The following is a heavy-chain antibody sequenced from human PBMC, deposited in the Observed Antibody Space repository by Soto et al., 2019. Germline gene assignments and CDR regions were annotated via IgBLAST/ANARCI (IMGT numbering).Heavy chain of an antibody. CDR1: GGTFSSYA. Sequence: QVQLVQSGAEVKKPGSSVKVSCKASGGTFSSYAISWVRQAPGQGLEWMGGIIPIFGTANYAQKFQGRVTIPADEPTSTAYMELSSLRSEDTAVYYCARESYNWNDNADWFDPWGQGTLVTVSS. D-gene: IGHD1-20*01. J-gene: IGHJ5*02. CDR2: IIPIFGTA. CDR3: ARESYNWNDNADWFDP. V-gene: IGHV1-69*01.